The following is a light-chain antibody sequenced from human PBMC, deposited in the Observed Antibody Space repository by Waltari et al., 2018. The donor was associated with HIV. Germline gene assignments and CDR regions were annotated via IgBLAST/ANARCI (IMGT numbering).Light chain of an antibody. CDR2: GKE. J-gene: IGLJ1*01. V-gene: IGLV3-19*01. CDR3: ESRHNNNQHQF. CDR1: SLRKYS. Sequence: SSELTQDPAVSVALGQTVRIKCQGDSLRKYSANWYQQKPGQAPVVVMYGKENRPPGVRARSAGSISGNTGSLTITGAQAEHEADYYYESRHNNNQHQFFGTASQVTV.